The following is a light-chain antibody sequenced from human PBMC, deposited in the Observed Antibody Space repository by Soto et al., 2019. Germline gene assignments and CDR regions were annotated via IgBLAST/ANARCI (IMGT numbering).Light chain of an antibody. CDR1: QSVNSNY. CDR3: QQYDSTPPT. Sequence: EIGLTQSPGTLSLSPGYRATRSCRASQSVNSNYLAWYQRKPGQAPRLLIYGASNKATDIPYRFSASGSGTDFTLTITRLEAEDFAVYYCQQYDSTPPTFGQGTKVEVK. J-gene: IGKJ1*01. V-gene: IGKV3-20*01. CDR2: GAS.